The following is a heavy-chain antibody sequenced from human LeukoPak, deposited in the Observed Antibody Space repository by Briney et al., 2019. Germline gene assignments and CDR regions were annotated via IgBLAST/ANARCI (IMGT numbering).Heavy chain of an antibody. D-gene: IGHD3-22*01. CDR1: GYTFTSYY. CDR3: ARDQELYYYDSSGYIDY. J-gene: IGHJ4*02. CDR2: INPSGGST. V-gene: IGHV1-46*01. Sequence: ASVKVSCKASGYTFTSYYMHWVRQAPGQGLEWMGIINPSGGSTSYAQKFQGRVTITADKSTSTAYMELSSLRSEDTAVYYCARDQELYYYDSSGYIDYWGQGTLVTVSS.